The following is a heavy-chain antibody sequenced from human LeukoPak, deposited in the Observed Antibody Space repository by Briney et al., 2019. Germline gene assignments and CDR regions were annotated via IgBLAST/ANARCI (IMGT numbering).Heavy chain of an antibody. CDR3: ARGRIAVAGGEDDWIDP. J-gene: IGHJ5*02. D-gene: IGHD6-19*01. CDR2: IGTAGDT. CDR1: GFTFSSYD. V-gene: IGHV3-13*01. Sequence: GGSLRLSCAASGFTFSSYDMHWVRQATGQGLEWVSAIGTAGDTYYPSSVKGRFTISRENAKNSLYLQMNSLRAGDTAVYYCARGRIAVAGGEDDWIDPWGQGTLVTVSS.